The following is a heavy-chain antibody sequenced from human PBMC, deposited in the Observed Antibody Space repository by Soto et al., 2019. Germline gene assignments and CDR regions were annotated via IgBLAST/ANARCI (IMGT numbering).Heavy chain of an antibody. CDR1: GGTFRNYA. V-gene: IGHV1-69*04. J-gene: IGHJ4*02. CDR2: IFPLTDIP. Sequence: QVQLVQSGTEVKQPGSSVKVSGKASGGTFRNYAINSVRQAPGKGLEWMGSIFPLTDIPDYAQPFQARLTIRADKPTSTAYMQLSSLTSDATAMYFCARGPLVVLKYFESWCSGTLVTGSS. CDR3: ARGPLVVLKYFES.